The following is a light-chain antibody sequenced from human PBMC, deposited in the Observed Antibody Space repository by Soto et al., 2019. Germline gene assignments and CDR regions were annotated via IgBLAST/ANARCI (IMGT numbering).Light chain of an antibody. V-gene: IGLV8-61*01. Sequence: QTVVTQEPSVSVSPGRTVTLTCGLSSGSVSTSYYPSWYQQTPGQAPRTLIYSTNTRSAGVPERFSGSILGNKAALTIAGHQEDDEYYYCWVLYRGRGISVFGGGTKLTVL. CDR1: SGSVSTSYY. J-gene: IGLJ3*02. CDR3: VLYRGRGISV. CDR2: STN.